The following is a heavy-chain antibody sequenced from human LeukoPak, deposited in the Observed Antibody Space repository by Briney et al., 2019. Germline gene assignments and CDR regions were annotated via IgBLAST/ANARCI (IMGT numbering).Heavy chain of an antibody. CDR3: ARVYSGYDPDGEDAFDI. V-gene: IGHV5-51*01. CDR1: GYGSTSYW. CDR2: IYSGDSDT. D-gene: IGHD5-12*01. Sequence: ESLQFSCKGSGYGSTSYWIGWVRQMPGKGLQGMGVIYSGDSDTRYNPSFKGQVTISVDKSITNASLKSSSLTAADTAMYSCARVYSGYDPDGEDAFDIGSQGTMVTVS. J-gene: IGHJ3*02.